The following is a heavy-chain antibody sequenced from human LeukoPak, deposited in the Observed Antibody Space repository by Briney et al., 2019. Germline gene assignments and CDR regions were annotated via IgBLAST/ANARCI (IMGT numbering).Heavy chain of an antibody. V-gene: IGHV4-59*08. CDR2: IYYSGST. Sequence: SETLSLTCTVSGGSISSYYWSWIRRPPGKGLEWIGYIYYSGSTNYNPSLKSRVTISVDTSKNQFSLKLSSVTAADTAVYYCARHSGSYSGFDYWGQGTLVTVSS. CDR1: GGSISSYY. J-gene: IGHJ4*02. D-gene: IGHD1-26*01. CDR3: ARHSGSYSGFDY.